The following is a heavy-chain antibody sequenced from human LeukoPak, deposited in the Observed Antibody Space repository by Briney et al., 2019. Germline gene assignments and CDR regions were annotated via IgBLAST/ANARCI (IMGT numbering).Heavy chain of an antibody. CDR2: IRSKANSYAT. V-gene: IGHV3-73*01. D-gene: IGHD2-2*01. CDR3: TRTEDIVVVPTYDY. CDR1: GFTFSGSA. Sequence: GGSLRLSCAASGFTFSGSAMHWVRQASGKGLEWVGRIRSKANSYATAYAASVKGRFTISRDDSKNTAYLQMNSLKTEDTAVYYCTRTEDIVVVPTYDYWGQGTLVTVSS. J-gene: IGHJ4*02.